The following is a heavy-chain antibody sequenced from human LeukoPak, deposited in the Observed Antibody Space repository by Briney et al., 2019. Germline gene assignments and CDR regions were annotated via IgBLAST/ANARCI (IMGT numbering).Heavy chain of an antibody. Sequence: SQTLSLTCAISGDSVSSNSAAWNWIRQSPSRGLGWLGRTYYRSKWYNDYAVSVKSRITINPDTSKDQFSLQLNSVTPEDTAVYYCARDLEQWLVRHYYYGMDVWGQGTTVTVSS. CDR2: TYYRSKWYN. V-gene: IGHV6-1*01. D-gene: IGHD6-19*01. J-gene: IGHJ6*02. CDR3: ARDLEQWLVRHYYYGMDV. CDR1: GDSVSSNSAA.